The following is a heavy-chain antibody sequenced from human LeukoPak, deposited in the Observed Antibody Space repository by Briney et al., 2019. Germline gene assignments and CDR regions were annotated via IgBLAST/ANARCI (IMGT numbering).Heavy chain of an antibody. V-gene: IGHV4-39*07. CDR1: GGSISSSSYY. Sequence: PSETLSLTCPVSGGSISSSSYYWGWIRQPPGKGLEWIGSIYYSGSAYYNPSLKSRVTISVDTSKNQFSLSLSSVTAADTAVYYCARGHSGSYYGYWGQGTLVTVSS. D-gene: IGHD1-26*01. CDR3: ARGHSGSYYGY. CDR2: IYYSGSA. J-gene: IGHJ4*02.